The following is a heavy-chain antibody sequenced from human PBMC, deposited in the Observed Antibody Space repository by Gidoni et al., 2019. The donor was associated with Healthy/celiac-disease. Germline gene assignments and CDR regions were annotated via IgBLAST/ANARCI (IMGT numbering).Heavy chain of an antibody. Sequence: EVQLVESGGGLVQPGGSLRLSCAAYGFTFSSYAMHWVRQAPGKGLEYVSAISSNGGSTYYANSVKGRFTISRDNSKNTLYLQMGSLRAEDMAVYYCARARGWFGAIWGGYFDYWGQGTLVTVSS. CDR3: ARARGWFGAIWGGYFDY. V-gene: IGHV3-64*01. CDR2: ISSNGGST. J-gene: IGHJ4*02. D-gene: IGHD3-10*01. CDR1: GFTFSSYA.